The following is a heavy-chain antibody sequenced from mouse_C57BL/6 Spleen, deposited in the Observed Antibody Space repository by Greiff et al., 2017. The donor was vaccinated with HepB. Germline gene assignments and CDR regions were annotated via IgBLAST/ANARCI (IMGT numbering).Heavy chain of an antibody. CDR2: ISDGGSYT. Sequence: EVKLVESGGGLVKPGGSLKLSCAASGFTFSSYAMSWVRQTPEKRLEWVATISDGGSYTYYPDNVKGRFTISRDNAKNNLYLQMSHLKSEDTAMYDCARSTTVGPSDYWGQGTTLTVSS. V-gene: IGHV5-4*03. D-gene: IGHD1-1*01. CDR1: GFTFSSYA. CDR3: ARSTTVGPSDY. J-gene: IGHJ2*01.